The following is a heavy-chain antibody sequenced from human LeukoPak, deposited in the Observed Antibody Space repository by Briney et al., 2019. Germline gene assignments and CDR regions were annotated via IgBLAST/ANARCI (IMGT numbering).Heavy chain of an antibody. CDR2: IKEKGGEK. CDR1: GFTFNRHW. Sequence: GGSLRLSCVASGFTFNRHWMRWVRQAPGKGLEWVGNIKEKGGEKYSVDSVRARFTMSRDNVNNSLYLQMNSLRVEDTAVYYCARLCGNYGGAIDSWGQGTLVTVSS. V-gene: IGHV3-7*03. CDR3: ARLCGNYGGAIDS. J-gene: IGHJ4*02. D-gene: IGHD4-17*01.